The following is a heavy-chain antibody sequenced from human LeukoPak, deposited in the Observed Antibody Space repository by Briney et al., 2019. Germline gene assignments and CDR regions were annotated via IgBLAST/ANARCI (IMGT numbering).Heavy chain of an antibody. V-gene: IGHV3-66*01. CDR2: LYSGGNT. D-gene: IGHD6-19*01. CDR3: AASTGWPGFDF. Sequence: GGSLRLSCAASGFTVSTKYMTWVRQAPGKGLEWVSVLYSGGNTYYADSVKGRFSISRDNSKNTLYLQMNSLRAEDTAVYYCAASTGWPGFDFWGQGTLVTVSS. J-gene: IGHJ4*02. CDR1: GFTVSTKY.